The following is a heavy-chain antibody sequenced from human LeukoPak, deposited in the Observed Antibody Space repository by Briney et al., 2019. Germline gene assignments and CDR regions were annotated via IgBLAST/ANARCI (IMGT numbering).Heavy chain of an antibody. D-gene: IGHD2-2*01. CDR2: ISGSGGST. CDR3: AKDLCSRTSCSNEDYYYYRMDV. CDR1: GSTFSSYA. J-gene: IGHJ6*02. V-gene: IGHV3-23*01. Sequence: GGSLRLSCAASGSTFSSYAMSWVRQAPGKGLEWVSAISGSGGSTYYADSVKGRFTISRDNSKNTLYLQMNSLRAEDTAVYYCAKDLCSRTSCSNEDYYYYRMDVWGQGTTVTVSS.